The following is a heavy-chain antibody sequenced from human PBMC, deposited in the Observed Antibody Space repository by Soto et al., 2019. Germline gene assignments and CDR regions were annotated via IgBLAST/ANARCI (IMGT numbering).Heavy chain of an antibody. CDR2: IYTSGST. CDR3: ARDRYQLRHNCFDP. D-gene: IGHD2-2*01. CDR1: GGSISSYY. Sequence: LSLTCTVSGGSISSYYWSWIRQPAGKGLEWIGRIYTSGSTNYNPSLKSRVTMSVDTSKNQFSLKLSSVTAADTAGYYCARDRYQLRHNCFDPWGQGTLVTVSS. V-gene: IGHV4-4*07. J-gene: IGHJ5*02.